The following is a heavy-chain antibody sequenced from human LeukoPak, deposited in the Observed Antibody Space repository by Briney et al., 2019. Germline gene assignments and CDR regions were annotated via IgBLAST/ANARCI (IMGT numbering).Heavy chain of an antibody. CDR3: ARVDYVWGSYRYGPQSPV. V-gene: IGHV4-39*07. CDR2: IYYSGST. CDR1: GGSISSTGYY. D-gene: IGHD3-16*02. Sequence: NSSETLSLTCTVSGGSISSTGYYWGWIRQPPGKGLEWIGNIYYSGSTNYTPSLKSRVTISLDTSKNQFSLKLSSVTAADTAVYYCARVDYVWGSYRYGPQSPVWGKGTTVTVSS. J-gene: IGHJ6*04.